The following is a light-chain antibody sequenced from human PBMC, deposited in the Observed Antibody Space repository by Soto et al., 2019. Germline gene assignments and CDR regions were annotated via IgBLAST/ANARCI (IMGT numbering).Light chain of an antibody. Sequence: QSVLTHPASLSGSPGQSITISCTGTSSDIAAYDYVSWFQQHPGKAPKLMIFEVNKRPSGVSNRFSVSKSGNTSSLTISGLMVEDEADYYCCSSGGSPTNVFGTGTKVTLL. J-gene: IGLJ1*01. V-gene: IGLV2-23*02. CDR1: SSDIAAYDY. CDR2: EVN. CDR3: CSSGGSPTNV.